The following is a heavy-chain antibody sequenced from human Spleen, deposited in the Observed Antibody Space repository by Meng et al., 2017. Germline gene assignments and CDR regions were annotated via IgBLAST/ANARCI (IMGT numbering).Heavy chain of an antibody. V-gene: IGHV1-3*01. D-gene: IGHD3-10*01. J-gene: IGHJ4*01. CDR3: AKENSDYSHYYGV. Sequence: ASVKVSCKASGYTFTNSALHWVRQAPGQGLEWLGWINPGNGDTKYSQSFQGRVTVTSDTSANTAYMELSSLRSEDTSMYYCAKENSDYSHYYGVWGQGTLVTVSS. CDR2: INPGNGDT. CDR1: GYTFTNSA.